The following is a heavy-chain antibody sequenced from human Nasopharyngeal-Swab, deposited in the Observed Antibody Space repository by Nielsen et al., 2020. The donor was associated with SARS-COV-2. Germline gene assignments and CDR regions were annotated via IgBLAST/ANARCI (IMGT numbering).Heavy chain of an antibody. D-gene: IGHD1-26*01. CDR3: AKDTSGSYSHFDY. Sequence: GGSLRLSCAASGFTFDDYAMHWVRQAPGKGLEWVSGISWNSGSIGYADSVKDRFTISRDNAKNSLYLQMNSLRAEDTALYYCAKDTSGSYSHFDYWGQGTLVTVSS. CDR1: GFTFDDYA. J-gene: IGHJ4*02. CDR2: ISWNSGSI. V-gene: IGHV3-9*01.